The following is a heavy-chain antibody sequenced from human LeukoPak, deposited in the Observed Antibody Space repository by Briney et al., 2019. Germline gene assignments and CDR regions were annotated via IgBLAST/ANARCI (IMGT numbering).Heavy chain of an antibody. D-gene: IGHD3-3*01. CDR2: ISSSSSYI. CDR1: GFTFSSYS. Sequence: GGSLRLSCAASGFTFSSYSMNWVRQAPGKRLEWVSSISSSSSYIYYADSVKGRFTISRDNAKNSLYLQMNSLRAEDTAVYYCARRGPYDFWSGPRGFDYWGQGTLVTVSS. J-gene: IGHJ4*02. CDR3: ARRGPYDFWSGPRGFDY. V-gene: IGHV3-21*01.